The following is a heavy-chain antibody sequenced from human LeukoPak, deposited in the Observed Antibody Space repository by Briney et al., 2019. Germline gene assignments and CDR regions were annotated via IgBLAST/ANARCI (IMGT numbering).Heavy chain of an antibody. D-gene: IGHD5-12*01. CDR2: IYYSGST. V-gene: IGHV4-59*01. Sequence: SETLSLTCTVSGGSISSYCWSWIRQPPGKGLEWIGYIYYSGSTNYNPSLKSRVTISVDTSKNQFSLKLSSVTAADTAVYYCARVDIREAGTIDYWGQGTLVTVSS. CDR3: ARVDIREAGTIDY. CDR1: GGSISSYC. J-gene: IGHJ4*02.